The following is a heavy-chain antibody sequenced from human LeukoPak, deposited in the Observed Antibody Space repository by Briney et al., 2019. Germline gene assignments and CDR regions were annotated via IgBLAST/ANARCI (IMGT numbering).Heavy chain of an antibody. CDR2: INHSGST. D-gene: IGHD2-8*01. CDR3: ARYGYYYYYGMDV. Sequence: SETLSLTCAVYGGAFSGYYWSWIRQPPGKGLEWIGEINHSGSTNYNPSLKSRVTISVDTSKNQFSLKLSSVTAADTAVYYCARYGYYYYYGMDVWGQGTTVTVSS. V-gene: IGHV4-34*01. CDR1: GGAFSGYY. J-gene: IGHJ6*02.